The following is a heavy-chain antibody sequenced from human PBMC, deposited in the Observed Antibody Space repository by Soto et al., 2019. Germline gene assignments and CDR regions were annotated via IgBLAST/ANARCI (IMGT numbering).Heavy chain of an antibody. CDR3: ARDSGYSYGPLDY. CDR1: VFTFSGDS. CDR2: ISSSSSTI. V-gene: IGHV3-48*01. Sequence: GGSLRPSCAASVFTFSGDSMNWVRQAPGKGLEWVSYISSSSSTIYYADSVKGRFTISRDNAKNSLYLQMNSLRAEDTAVYYCARDSGYSYGPLDYWGQGTLVTVSS. D-gene: IGHD5-18*01. J-gene: IGHJ4*02.